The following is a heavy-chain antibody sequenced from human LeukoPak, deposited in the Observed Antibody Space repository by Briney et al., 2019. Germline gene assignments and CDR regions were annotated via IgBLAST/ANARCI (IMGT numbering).Heavy chain of an antibody. D-gene: IGHD6-13*01. CDR1: GFTFSSYA. V-gene: IGHV3-23*01. CDR2: ISGSGGST. J-gene: IGHJ1*01. CDR3: ATSWSSSGYMGYFQH. Sequence: GGSLRLSCAASGFTFSSYAMSWVRQAPGKGLEWVSAISGSGGSTYYADSVKGRFTISRDNSKNTLYLQINSLRAEDTAVYYCATSWSSSGYMGYFQHWGEGPLVTVS.